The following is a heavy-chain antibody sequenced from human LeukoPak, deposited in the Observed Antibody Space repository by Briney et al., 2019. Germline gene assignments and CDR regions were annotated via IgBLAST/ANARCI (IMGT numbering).Heavy chain of an antibody. J-gene: IGHJ3*01. D-gene: IGHD7-27*01. CDR3: AREDDSWGPNNLDL. CDR2: IDTRSSVI. CDR1: AFTFSDHS. Sequence: GGSLRLSCAASAFTFSDHSMGWVRQAPGKGLEWISYIDTRSSVIYYGDSVMGRFTISRDNAKNSLYLQMNSLRDEDTAMYYCAREDDSWGPNNLDLWGQGTMVTVSS. V-gene: IGHV3-48*02.